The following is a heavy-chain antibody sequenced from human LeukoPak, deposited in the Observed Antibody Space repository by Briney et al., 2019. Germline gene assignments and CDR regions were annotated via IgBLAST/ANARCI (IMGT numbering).Heavy chain of an antibody. Sequence: WASLKISCTASGYTFTGYYMNWVRQAPGQAPEWVGWVNSNSGSTCYAHTLKGRVTMTRDTSITTAFMQLRGLTFDDTAVFYCVREAGPLDWGQGTLVTVSS. CDR3: VREAGPLD. V-gene: IGHV1-2*02. J-gene: IGHJ4*02. CDR2: VNSNSGST. CDR1: GYTFTGYY.